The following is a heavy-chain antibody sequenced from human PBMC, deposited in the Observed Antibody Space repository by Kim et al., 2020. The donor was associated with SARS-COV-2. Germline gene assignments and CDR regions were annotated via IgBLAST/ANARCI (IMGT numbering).Heavy chain of an antibody. CDR3: STGRGDN. CDR1: KFSVGIDF. V-gene: IGHV3-53*01. CDR2: IHRGGTP. Sequence: GGSLRLSCAASKFSVGIDFMGWVRQAPGQGLEWVSIIHRGGTPYYVESVKGRFTISRDSYKNTLYLQMNSLRDDDTAVYYCSTGRGDNWGQGTLVTVSS. J-gene: IGHJ4*02. D-gene: IGHD3-16*01.